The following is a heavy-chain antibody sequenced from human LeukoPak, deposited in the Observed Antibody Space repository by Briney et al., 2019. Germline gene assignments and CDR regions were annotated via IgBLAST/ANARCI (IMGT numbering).Heavy chain of an antibody. CDR2: ISSSSSYI. V-gene: IGHV3-21*05. D-gene: IGHD2-15*01. Sequence: GGSLRLSCAASGFTFSSYSMNWVRQAPGKGLEWVSYISSSSSYIYYADSVKGRFTISRDNAKNSLYLQMNSLRAEDTAVYYCASRVVDDAFDIWGQGTMVTVSS. J-gene: IGHJ3*02. CDR3: ASRVVDDAFDI. CDR1: GFTFSSYS.